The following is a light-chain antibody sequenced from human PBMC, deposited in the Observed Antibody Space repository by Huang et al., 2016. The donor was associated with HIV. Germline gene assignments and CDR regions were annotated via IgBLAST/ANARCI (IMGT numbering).Light chain of an antibody. CDR2: WAS. Sequence: DIVMTQSPDSLAVSLGERAPINCKSSQSVLSTSNKNNYLAWYQQKPGQPPKLLIYWASTRESGVPDRFSGSGSGTDFTLAISSLQAEDVAIYYCHQFSTAPYTFGQGTKLEI. CDR1: QSVLSTSNKNNY. J-gene: IGKJ2*01. CDR3: HQFSTAPYT. V-gene: IGKV4-1*01.